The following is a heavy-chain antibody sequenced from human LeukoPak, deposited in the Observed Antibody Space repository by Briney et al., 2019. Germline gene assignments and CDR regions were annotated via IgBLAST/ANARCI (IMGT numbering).Heavy chain of an antibody. CDR2: ISAYNGNT. CDR3: ARDQAATNTQVRFCLD. D-gene: IGHD3-9*01. V-gene: IGHV1-18*01. J-gene: IGHJ4*02. CDR1: GYTFTSYG. Sequence: ASVKVSCRASGYTFTSYGISWVRQAPGQGLEWMGWISAYNGNTNFAQKLQGRVTMTTDTSTSTAYMDLRSLRSDDTAVYYCARDQAATNTQVRFCLDWGQGTLVTISS.